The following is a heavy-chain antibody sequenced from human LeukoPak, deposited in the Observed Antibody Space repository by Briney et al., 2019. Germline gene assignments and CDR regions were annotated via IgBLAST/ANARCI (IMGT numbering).Heavy chain of an antibody. CDR1: GFVFTIYT. CDR2: ISGSGNGFSI. CDR3: VKDFGRVRGTPDS. Sequence: PGGSLRPSCSASGFVFTIYTMYWVRQAPGKGPEYVSTISGSGNGFSIYYADSVKGRFTISRDNSKNIVYLQMNGLRSEDTAVYYCVKDFGRVRGTPDSWGQGTLVTVSS. D-gene: IGHD3-16*01. J-gene: IGHJ4*02. V-gene: IGHV3-64D*06.